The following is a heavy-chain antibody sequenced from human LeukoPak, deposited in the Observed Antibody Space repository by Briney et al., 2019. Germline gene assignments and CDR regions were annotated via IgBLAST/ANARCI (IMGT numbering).Heavy chain of an antibody. D-gene: IGHD2-15*01. Sequence: GGSLRLSCAASGFTFSSYGMHWVRQAPGKGLEWVAVIWYDGSNKYYADSVKGRFTISRDDSKNTLYLQMNSLRAEDTAVYYCARSPPSYCSGGSCYGGGYYFDYWGQGTLVTVSS. CDR1: GFTFSSYG. V-gene: IGHV3-33*01. CDR3: ARSPPSYCSGGSCYGGGYYFDY. CDR2: IWYDGSNK. J-gene: IGHJ4*02.